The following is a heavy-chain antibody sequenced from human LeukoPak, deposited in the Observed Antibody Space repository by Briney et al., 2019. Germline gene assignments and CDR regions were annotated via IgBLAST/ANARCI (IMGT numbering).Heavy chain of an antibody. CDR3: AKRSDEDELDY. Sequence: SGGSLRLSCAASGFTFSSYGMNWVRQAPGKGLEWVSAISGSGGSTYYADSVKGRFTISTDNSKNTLYLQMNSLRAEDTAVYYCAKRSDEDELDYWGQGTLVTVSS. CDR2: ISGSGGST. V-gene: IGHV3-23*01. J-gene: IGHJ4*02. D-gene: IGHD5-24*01. CDR1: GFTFSSYG.